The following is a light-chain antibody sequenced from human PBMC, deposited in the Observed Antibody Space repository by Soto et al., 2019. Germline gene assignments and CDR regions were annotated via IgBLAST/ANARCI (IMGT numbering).Light chain of an antibody. Sequence: EIVLTQSPATLSLSPGERATLSCRASQSVNSYLAWYQQRPGQAPRLLIYDASNRATGIPARFSGSGSGTDFTLTISSLEPEDFAVYYCQHRINWPLTFGGGTKVEIK. J-gene: IGKJ4*01. CDR3: QHRINWPLT. V-gene: IGKV3-11*01. CDR2: DAS. CDR1: QSVNSY.